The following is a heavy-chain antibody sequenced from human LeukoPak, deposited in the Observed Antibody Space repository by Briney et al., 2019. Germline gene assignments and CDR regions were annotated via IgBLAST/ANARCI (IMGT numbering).Heavy chain of an antibody. Sequence: ASVKVSCKASGYTFTSYGISWVRQAPGQGLEWMGWISAYNGNTNYAQKLQGRVTMTTDTSTSTAYMELRSLRSDDTAVYYCARVFDSSSWYGWELRRYFDYWGQGTLVTVSS. CDR1: GYTFTSYG. J-gene: IGHJ4*02. CDR2: ISAYNGNT. CDR3: ARVFDSSSWYGWELRRYFDY. V-gene: IGHV1-18*01. D-gene: IGHD6-13*01.